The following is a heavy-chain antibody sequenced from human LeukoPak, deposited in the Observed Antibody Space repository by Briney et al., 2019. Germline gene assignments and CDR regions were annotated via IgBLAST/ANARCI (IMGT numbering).Heavy chain of an antibody. V-gene: IGHV3-74*01. D-gene: IGHD4-23*01. J-gene: IGHJ4*02. CDR1: GFTFSSYW. Sequence: PGGSLRLSCAASGFTFSSYWMHWVRPAPGKGLVWVSRINSDGSSTSYADSVKGRFTISRDNAKNTLYLQMNSLRAEDTAVYYCARGGPDYGGNSAYWGQGTLVTVSS. CDR2: INSDGSST. CDR3: ARGGPDYGGNSAY.